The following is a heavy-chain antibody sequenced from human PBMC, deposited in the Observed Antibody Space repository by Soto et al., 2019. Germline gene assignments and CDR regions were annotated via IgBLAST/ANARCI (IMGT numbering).Heavy chain of an antibody. CDR2: IHSSATTM. D-gene: IGHD3-10*01. CDR3: ATRSGGRGAFDF. Sequence: LRLSCAASGLTFSRYEMNWVRQAPGKGLEWIAYIHSSATTMFYADSVKGRFTISRDNAKNSLCLQLNSLSAEDTAVSYCATRSGGRGAFDFWGQGTMVTVSS. J-gene: IGHJ3*01. CDR1: GLTFSRYE. V-gene: IGHV3-48*03.